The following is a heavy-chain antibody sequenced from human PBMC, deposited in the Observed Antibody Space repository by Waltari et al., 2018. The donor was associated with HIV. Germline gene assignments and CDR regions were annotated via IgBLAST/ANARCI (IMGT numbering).Heavy chain of an antibody. CDR3: ARLFYYDTTGYINNAFDI. V-gene: IGHV5-51*03. D-gene: IGHD3-22*01. CDR1: GYTFTNYW. Sequence: EVQLVQSGAEVRKSGESLKISCKASGYTFTNYWIAWVRQMSGEGLDWMGISYPFDSDTRDNPSFEGQITISADKSLATAYLEWNNWNASDAAIYYCARLFYYDTTGYINNAFDIWGQGTVVTVS. CDR2: SYPFDSDT. J-gene: IGHJ3*02.